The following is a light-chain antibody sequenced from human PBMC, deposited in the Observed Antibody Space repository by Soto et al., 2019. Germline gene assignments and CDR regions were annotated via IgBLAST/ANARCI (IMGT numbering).Light chain of an antibody. CDR1: SSDVGGYNY. CDR3: SSYTSSSTVV. J-gene: IGLJ2*01. CDR2: DVS. Sequence: QSALTQPASVSGTPGQSITISCTGTSSDVGGYNYVSWYQQHPDKAPKLMIYDVSNRPSGVSNRFSGSKSGNTASLTISGLQAEDEADYYCSSYTSSSTVVFGGGTKLT. V-gene: IGLV2-14*01.